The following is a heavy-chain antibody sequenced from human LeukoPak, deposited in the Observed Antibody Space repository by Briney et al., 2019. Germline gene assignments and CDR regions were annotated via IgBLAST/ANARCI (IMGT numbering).Heavy chain of an antibody. CDR1: GDSVSRNSAA. D-gene: IGHD3-22*01. CDR2: TYYRSKWYN. V-gene: IGHV6-1*01. J-gene: IGHJ4*02. Sequence: SQTLSLTCAISGDSVSRNSAAWNWIRQSPSRGLEWLGRTYYRSKWYNDYAVSVKSRITINPDTSKNQFSLQLNSVTPEDTAVYYCARDDSSGYYLLYYFDYWGQGTLVTVSS. CDR3: ARDDSSGYYLLYYFDY.